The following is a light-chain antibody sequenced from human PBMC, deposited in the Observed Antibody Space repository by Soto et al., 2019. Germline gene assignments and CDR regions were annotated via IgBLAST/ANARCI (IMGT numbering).Light chain of an antibody. CDR1: QSASGKF. CDR2: GAS. Sequence: VVRMSQGPLALSSRENATLYCSTRQSASGKFLAWYQQKPGQSPRLLIYGASSRAPGIPDRFSGSGSGTDFTLTINRLEPEDFAAYFCQQCGSTPWTFGQGTKVDIK. CDR3: QQCGSTPWT. J-gene: IGKJ1*01. V-gene: IGKV3-20*01.